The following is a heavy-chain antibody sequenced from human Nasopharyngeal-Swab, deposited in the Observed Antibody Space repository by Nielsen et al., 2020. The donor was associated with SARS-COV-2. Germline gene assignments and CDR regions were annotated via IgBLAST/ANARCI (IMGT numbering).Heavy chain of an antibody. CDR2: INTNTGNP. J-gene: IGHJ4*02. V-gene: IGHV7-4-1*02. Sequence: WVRQAGVQGLEWMGWINTNTGNPTYAQGFTGRFVFSLDTSVSTAYLQISSLKAEDTAVYYCARGTTIFGVVIMGGDDYWGQGTLVTVSS. D-gene: IGHD3-3*01. CDR3: ARGTTIFGVVIMGGDDY.